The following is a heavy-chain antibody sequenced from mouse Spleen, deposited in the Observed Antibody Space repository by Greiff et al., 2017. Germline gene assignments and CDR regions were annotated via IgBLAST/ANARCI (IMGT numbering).Heavy chain of an antibody. J-gene: IGHJ2*01. D-gene: IGHD1-1*01. CDR3: ARGGSNYFDY. Sequence: VQLQQSVAELVRPGASVKLSCTASGFNIKNTYMRWVKQRPEQGLEWIGRIDPANGTTKYAPKFQGKATITADTSSNTAYLQLSSLTSEDTAIYYCARGGSNYFDYWGQGTTLTVSS. V-gene: IGHV14-3*01. CDR1: GFNIKNTY. CDR2: IDPANGTT.